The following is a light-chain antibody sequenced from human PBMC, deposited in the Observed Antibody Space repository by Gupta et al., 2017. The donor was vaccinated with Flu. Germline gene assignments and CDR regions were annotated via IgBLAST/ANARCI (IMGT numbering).Light chain of an antibody. CDR3: QVWDSSSDHWV. J-gene: IGLJ3*02. Sequence: SYLLAQPHSVSVAPGQTARITRGGNNIGSKSVHWYIQNPGQAPALVVYDGSDRPSWMPEPFSGSNSGSTATLTISRVEAGDDADYYCQVWDSSSDHWVFGGGTKLTVL. CDR1: NIGSKS. CDR2: DGS. V-gene: IGLV3-21*02.